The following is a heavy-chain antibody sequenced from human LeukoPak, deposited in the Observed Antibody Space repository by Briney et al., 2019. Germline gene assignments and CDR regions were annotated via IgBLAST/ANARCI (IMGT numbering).Heavy chain of an antibody. V-gene: IGHV6-1*01. CDR1: GDIVSSNSVT. Sequence: SQTLSLTCAISGDIVSSNSVTCNWIRRSASRVLEWLGRTYYWSTRCNVYAVSVSGLMSVNPDTSNTQSSLHLNSVTPEDTAVYYCARRLTQYDCFDPWGQGILVTVSS. CDR3: ARRLTQYDCFDP. D-gene: IGHD2-2*01. J-gene: IGHJ5*02. CDR2: TYYWSTRCN.